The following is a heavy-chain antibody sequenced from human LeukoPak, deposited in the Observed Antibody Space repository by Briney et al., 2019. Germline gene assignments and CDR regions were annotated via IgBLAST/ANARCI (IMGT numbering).Heavy chain of an antibody. D-gene: IGHD6-6*01. Sequence: GGSLRLSCAVSGFSVSNNYMNWVRQAPGKGLEWVSLIYSRGGTSYADSVKGRFTISRDKSKNTLYLQTNSLRAEDTAVYYCAKDRYRIEARSFDSWGQGTLVTVSS. CDR2: IYSRGGT. CDR1: GFSVSNNY. CDR3: AKDRYRIEARSFDS. V-gene: IGHV3-53*01. J-gene: IGHJ4*02.